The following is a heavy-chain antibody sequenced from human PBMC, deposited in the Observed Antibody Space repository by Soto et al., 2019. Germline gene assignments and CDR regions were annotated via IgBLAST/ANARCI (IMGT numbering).Heavy chain of an antibody. CDR3: AKRNYGSEFDY. V-gene: IGHV3-23*01. CDR2: ISGSGGST. J-gene: IGHJ4*02. D-gene: IGHD3-10*01. CDR1: GFTFSSYA. Sequence: EVQLLESGGGLVQPGGSLRLSCAASGFTFSSYAMNWVRQAPGKGLEWVSVISGSGGSTYYADSVKGRFTISRDNSKNTLYLQMTSLRAEDTAVYYCAKRNYGSEFDYWGPGTLVTVSS.